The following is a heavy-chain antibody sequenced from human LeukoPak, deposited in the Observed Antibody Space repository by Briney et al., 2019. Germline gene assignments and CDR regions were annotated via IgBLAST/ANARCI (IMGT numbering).Heavy chain of an antibody. CDR3: AKDPNNYYDSSGYPSYFDY. V-gene: IGHV3-23*01. CDR1: GFTFSTYA. CDR2: ISGSGGST. D-gene: IGHD3-22*01. Sequence: GGTLRLSCAASGFTFSTYAMSWVRQAPGKGLEWVSGISGSGGSTYYADSVKGRFTISRDNSKNTLYLQMNSLRAEDTAIYYCAKDPNNYYDSSGYPSYFDYWGQGTLVTVSS. J-gene: IGHJ4*02.